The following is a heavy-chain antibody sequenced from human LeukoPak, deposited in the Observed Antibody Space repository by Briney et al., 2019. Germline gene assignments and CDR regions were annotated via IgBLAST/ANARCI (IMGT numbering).Heavy chain of an antibody. CDR3: ARALHGYSNGLFDF. CDR1: GFTFSNYA. V-gene: IGHV3-30-3*01. CDR2: ISFDGTNK. J-gene: IGHJ4*02. Sequence: SGRFLRLSCAASGFTFSNYAVHWVRQAPGKGLEWMAFISFDGTNKYFAESVKGRLTISRDNSKNTVYLQMNSLRVEDTAVYYCARALHGYSNGLFDFWGQGTLVTVSS. D-gene: IGHD5-18*01.